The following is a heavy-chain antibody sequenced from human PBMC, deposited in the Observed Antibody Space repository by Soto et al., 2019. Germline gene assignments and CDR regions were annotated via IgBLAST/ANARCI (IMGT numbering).Heavy chain of an antibody. V-gene: IGHV3-33*03. CDR1: GFTFSSYG. CDR2: IGHDGSNK. CDR3: AVWGLQGVDP. J-gene: IGHJ5*02. Sequence: QVQLVESGGGVVQPGRSLRLSCAASGFTFSSYGMHWVRQAPGKGLEWVAGIGHDGSNKYYADSVKGRFTISRDNSKNMLYLQMNSLGAVDTAVYYCAVWGLQGVDPWGQGTLVTVSS. D-gene: IGHD4-4*01.